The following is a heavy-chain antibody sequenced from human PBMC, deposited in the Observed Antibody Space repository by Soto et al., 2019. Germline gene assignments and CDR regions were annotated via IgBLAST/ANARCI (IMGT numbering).Heavy chain of an antibody. V-gene: IGHV4-39*01. D-gene: IGHD5-12*01. Sequence: QLQLQESGPGLVKPSETLSLTCTVSGGSISSSSYYWGWIRQPPGKGLEWIGSIYYSGSTYYNPSLKRRVTISVDTSKNQFSLKLRSVTAADTAVYYCADHVDSHQFDIWGQGTMVTVSS. CDR1: GGSISSSSYY. CDR2: IYYSGST. CDR3: ADHVDSHQFDI. J-gene: IGHJ3*02.